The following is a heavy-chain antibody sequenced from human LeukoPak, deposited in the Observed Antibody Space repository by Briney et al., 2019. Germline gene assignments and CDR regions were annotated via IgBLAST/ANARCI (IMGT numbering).Heavy chain of an antibody. CDR2: ITSSSNYI. D-gene: IGHD6-13*01. CDR3: ARDVEAMAAAGVGVDY. J-gene: IGHJ4*02. Sequence: GGSLRLSCAASGFTFSSYSMNWVRQAPGKGLEWVSSITSSSNYIYYADSVKGRFTISRDNAKNSLYLQMNSLRAEDTAVYYCARDVEAMAAAGVGVDYWGQGTLVTVSS. CDR1: GFTFSSYS. V-gene: IGHV3-21*01.